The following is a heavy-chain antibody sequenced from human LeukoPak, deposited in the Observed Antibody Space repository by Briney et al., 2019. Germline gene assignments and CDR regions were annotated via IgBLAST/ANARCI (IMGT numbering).Heavy chain of an antibody. CDR3: AREDAFDI. J-gene: IGHJ3*02. V-gene: IGHV3-48*01. CDR2: ISSSSSTI. Sequence: GGSLRLSCAASGFTFTNALMNWVRQAPGKGLEWVSYISSSSSTIYYADSVKGRFTISRDNAKNSLYLQMNSLRAEDTAVYYCAREDAFDIWGQGTMVTVSS. CDR1: GFTFTNAL.